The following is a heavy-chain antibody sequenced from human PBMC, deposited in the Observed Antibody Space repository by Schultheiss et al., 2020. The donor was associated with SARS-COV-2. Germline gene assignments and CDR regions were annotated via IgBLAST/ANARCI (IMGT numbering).Heavy chain of an antibody. CDR2: IYYSGST. V-gene: IGHV4-39*01. CDR3: ARRSSNYATFDYYYYMDV. J-gene: IGHJ6*03. D-gene: IGHD4-11*01. Sequence: GSLRLSCTVSGGSISSSSYYWGWIRQPPGKGLEWIGSIYYSGSTYYNPSLKSRVTISVDTSKNQFSLKLSSVTAADTAVYYCARRSSNYATFDYYYYMDVWGKGTTVTVSS. CDR1: GGSISSSSYY.